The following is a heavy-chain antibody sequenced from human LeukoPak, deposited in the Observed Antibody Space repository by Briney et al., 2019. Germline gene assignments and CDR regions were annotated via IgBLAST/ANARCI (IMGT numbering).Heavy chain of an antibody. CDR1: GYSFTSYC. CDR2: IYPGDSDT. D-gene: IGHD2-21*02. CDR3: ARLRPPYCGGDCYSGFDY. V-gene: IGHV5-51*01. Sequence: GESLKISCNGSGYSFTSYCIGWVRQMPVKGLEWMGIIYPGDSDTRYSPSFQGQVTISADKSISTAYLQWSSLKASDTAMYYCARLRPPYCGGDCYSGFDYWGQGTLVTVSS. J-gene: IGHJ4*02.